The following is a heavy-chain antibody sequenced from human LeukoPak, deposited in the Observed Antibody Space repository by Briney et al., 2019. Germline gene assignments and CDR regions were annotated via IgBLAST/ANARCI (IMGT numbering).Heavy chain of an antibody. V-gene: IGHV3-9*01. CDR2: ISWNSGSI. J-gene: IGHJ4*02. CDR1: GFTFGSYA. D-gene: IGHD6-13*01. Sequence: GGSLRLSCAASGFTFGSYAMSWVRQAPGKGLEWVSGISWNSGSINYADSVKGRFTISRDNAKNSLSLQMNSLRAEDTAFYYCVKDISVAAAEGGDFDCWGQGTLVTVSS. CDR3: VKDISVAAAEGGDFDC.